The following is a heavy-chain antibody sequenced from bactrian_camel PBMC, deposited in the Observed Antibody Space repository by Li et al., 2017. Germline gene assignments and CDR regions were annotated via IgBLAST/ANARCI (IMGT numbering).Heavy chain of an antibody. J-gene: IGHJ6*01. CDR1: GLTYPHYC. CDR3: AADSPRQFWLRTCTSGRADFGH. CDR2: INNVGDTT. V-gene: IGHV3S1*01. Sequence: HVQLVESGGGPAQAGESLRLSCAASGLTYPHYCIGWFRQRPGKEREGVAAINNVGDTTYYADSVKGRFTISKDNAKNVLYLQMNSLKPEDTAMYYCAADSPRQFWLRTCTSGRADFGHWGQGTQVTVS. D-gene: IGHD1*01.